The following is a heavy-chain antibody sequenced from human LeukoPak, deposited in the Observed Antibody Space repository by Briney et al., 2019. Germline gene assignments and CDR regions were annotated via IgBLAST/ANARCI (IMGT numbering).Heavy chain of an antibody. Sequence: GGSLRLSCVASGFTFSSYSMNWVRQAPGKGLEWASSISISNSYIYYADSVKGRFTISRDNAKSSLFLQMNSLRAEDTAVYYCAKGYCNGGSCHYDYWGQGTLVTVSS. CDR1: GFTFSSYS. CDR2: ISISNSYI. D-gene: IGHD2-15*01. V-gene: IGHV3-21*01. J-gene: IGHJ4*02. CDR3: AKGYCNGGSCHYDY.